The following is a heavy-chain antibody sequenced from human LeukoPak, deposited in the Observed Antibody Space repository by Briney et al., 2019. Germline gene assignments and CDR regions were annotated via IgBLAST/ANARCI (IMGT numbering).Heavy chain of an antibody. D-gene: IGHD3-10*01. CDR3: AAQRITMVRGAPSFDY. Sequence: SGKVSCKASGFTFTSSAVKWVRQARGQRLEWMGWIVVGSGNTNYAQKFQERVTITRDMSTSTAYMELSSLRSEDTAVYYCAAQRITMVRGAPSFDYWGQGTLVTVSS. CDR1: GFTFTSSA. J-gene: IGHJ4*02. CDR2: IVVGSGNT. V-gene: IGHV1-58*01.